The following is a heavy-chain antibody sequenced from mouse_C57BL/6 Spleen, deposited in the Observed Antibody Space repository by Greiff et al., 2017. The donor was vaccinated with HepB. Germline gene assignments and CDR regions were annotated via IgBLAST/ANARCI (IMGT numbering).Heavy chain of an antibody. V-gene: IGHV5-16*01. CDR3: ARDEGSRYFDV. CDR2: INYDGSST. J-gene: IGHJ1*03. Sequence: EVNLVESEGGLVQPGSSMKLSCTASGFTFSDYYMAWVRQVPEKGLEWVANINYDGSSTYYLDSLKSRFIISRDNAKNILYLQMSSLKSEDTATYYCARDEGSRYFDVWGTGTTVTVSS. CDR1: GFTFSDYY.